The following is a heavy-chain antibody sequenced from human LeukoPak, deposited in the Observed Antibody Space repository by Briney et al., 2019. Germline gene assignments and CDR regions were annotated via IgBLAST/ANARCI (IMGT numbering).Heavy chain of an antibody. V-gene: IGHV1-8*02. CDR1: GYTFTGYY. Sequence: GASVKVSCKASGYTFTGYYMHWVRQAPGQGLEWMGWMNPNSGNTGYAQKFQGRVTMTRNTSISTAYMELSSLRSEDTAVYYCARGRVRSGNNGIGYWGQGTLVTVSS. CDR2: MNPNSGNT. CDR3: ARGRVRSGNNGIGY. D-gene: IGHD2-8*01. J-gene: IGHJ4*02.